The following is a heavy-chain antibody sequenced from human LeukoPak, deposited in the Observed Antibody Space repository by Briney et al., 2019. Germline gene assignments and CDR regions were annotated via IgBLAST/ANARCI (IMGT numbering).Heavy chain of an antibody. CDR2: IYPADSDI. J-gene: IGHJ5*02. Sequence: GESLKISRKGSGYSINNYWIGWVRQMPGKGLEWMGIIYPADSDIRYSPSFQGRVTISADKSISTAYLQWSSLKASDTAMYYCARQEYCSGGSCYTWFDPWGQGTLVTVSS. CDR1: GYSINNYW. D-gene: IGHD2-15*01. CDR3: ARQEYCSGGSCYTWFDP. V-gene: IGHV5-51*01.